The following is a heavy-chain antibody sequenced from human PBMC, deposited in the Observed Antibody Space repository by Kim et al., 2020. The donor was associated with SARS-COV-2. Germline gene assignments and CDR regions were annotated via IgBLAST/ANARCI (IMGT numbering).Heavy chain of an antibody. CDR1: GYTFTGYY. V-gene: IGHV1-2*02. CDR2: INPNSGGT. Sequence: ASVKVSCKASGYTFTGYYMHWVRQAPGQGLEWMGWINPNSGGTNYAQKFQGRVTMTRDTSISTAYMELSRLRSDDTAVYYCARYLPQGNPRFDYWGQGTLVTVSS. J-gene: IGHJ4*02. CDR3: ARYLPQGNPRFDY.